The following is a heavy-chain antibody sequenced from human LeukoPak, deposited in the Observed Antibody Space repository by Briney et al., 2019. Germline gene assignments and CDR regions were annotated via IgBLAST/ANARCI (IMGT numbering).Heavy chain of an antibody. V-gene: IGHV3-21*01. CDR1: GFTFSSYW. Sequence: GGSLRLSCAASGFTFSSYWMSWVRQAPGKGLEWVSSISSSSSYIYYADSVKGRFTISRDNAKNSLYLQMNSLRAEDTAVYYCARTDGSSWYPGFDPWGQGTLVTVSS. CDR3: ARTDGSSWYPGFDP. D-gene: IGHD6-13*01. J-gene: IGHJ5*02. CDR2: ISSSSSYI.